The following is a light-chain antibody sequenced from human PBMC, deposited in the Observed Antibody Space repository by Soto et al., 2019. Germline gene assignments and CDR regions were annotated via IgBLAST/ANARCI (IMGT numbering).Light chain of an antibody. Sequence: DIQLTQSPSFLSASVGDRVTITCRATQGISTYLAWYQHKPGKAPKLLIYTASTLQSGVPSRFSDSGSGTDFTLTISSLQPEDFATYYCQQVKSYPLTFGGGTKVEIK. CDR3: QQVKSYPLT. J-gene: IGKJ4*01. CDR1: QGISTY. CDR2: TAS. V-gene: IGKV1-9*01.